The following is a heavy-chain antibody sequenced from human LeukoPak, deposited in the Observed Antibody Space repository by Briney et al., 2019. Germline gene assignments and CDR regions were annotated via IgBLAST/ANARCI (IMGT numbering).Heavy chain of an antibody. Sequence: ASVKVSCKSSGYTFTNYGVSWVRQAPGQGLEWMGWITVYNGYTKYTQNLKGRVTITTDTSATTTYMELRSLRSDDTAVYYCARLGIAGAFDYWGQGTLVTVSS. V-gene: IGHV1-18*01. CDR3: ARLGIAGAFDY. CDR1: GYTFTNYG. J-gene: IGHJ4*02. D-gene: IGHD6-13*01. CDR2: ITVYNGYT.